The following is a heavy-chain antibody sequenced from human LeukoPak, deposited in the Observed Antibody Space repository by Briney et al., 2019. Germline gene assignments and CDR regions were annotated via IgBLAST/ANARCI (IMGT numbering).Heavy chain of an antibody. CDR1: GGSVSSGSYY. V-gene: IGHV4-61*01. CDR3: ARHHYDSSGYYGPDDY. D-gene: IGHD3-22*01. Sequence: SETLSLTCTVSGGSVSSGSYYWSWIRQPPGKGLEWIGYIYYSGSTNYNPSLKSRVTISVDTSKNQFSLKLSSVTAADTAVYYCARHHYDSSGYYGPDDYWGQGTLVTVSS. CDR2: IYYSGST. J-gene: IGHJ4*02.